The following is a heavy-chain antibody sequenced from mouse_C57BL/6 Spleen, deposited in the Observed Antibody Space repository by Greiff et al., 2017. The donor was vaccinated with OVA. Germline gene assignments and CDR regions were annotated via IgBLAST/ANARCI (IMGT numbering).Heavy chain of an antibody. J-gene: IGHJ1*03. CDR1: GYTFTSYW. D-gene: IGHD2-4*01. CDR2: IDPNSGGT. V-gene: IGHV1-72*01. CDR3: ASLNGVYYDYEGYFDV. Sequence: QVQLQQPGAELVKPGASVKLSCKASGYTFTSYWMHWVKQRPGRGLEWIGRIDPNSGGTKYNEKFKSKATLTVDKPSSTAYMQLSSLTSEDSAVYYCASLNGVYYDYEGYFDVWGTGTTVTVSS.